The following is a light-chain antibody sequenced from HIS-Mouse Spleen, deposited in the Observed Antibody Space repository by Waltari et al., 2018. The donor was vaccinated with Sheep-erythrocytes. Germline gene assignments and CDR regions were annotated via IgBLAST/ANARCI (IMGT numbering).Light chain of an antibody. V-gene: IGKV3-11*01. CDR2: DAS. J-gene: IGKJ5*01. CDR1: QSVSSY. CDR3: QQRSNWPPIT. Sequence: QSVSSYLAWYQQKPGQAPRLLIYDASNRATGIPARFSGSGSGTDFTLTISSLEPEDFAVYYCQQRSNWPPITFGQGTRLEIK.